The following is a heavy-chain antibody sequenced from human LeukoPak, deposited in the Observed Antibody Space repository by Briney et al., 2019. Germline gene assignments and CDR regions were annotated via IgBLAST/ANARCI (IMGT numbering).Heavy chain of an antibody. J-gene: IGHJ5*02. CDR3: ARAADSSSYEIGVNWFDP. V-gene: IGHV1-69*06. D-gene: IGHD6-13*01. CDR2: IIPIFGTA. CDR1: GGTFSSYA. Sequence: SVKVSCKASGGTFSSYAIGWVRQAPGQGLEWMGGIIPIFGTANYAQKFQGRVTITADKSTSTAYMELSSLRSEDTAVYYCARAADSSSYEIGVNWFDPWGQGTLVTVSS.